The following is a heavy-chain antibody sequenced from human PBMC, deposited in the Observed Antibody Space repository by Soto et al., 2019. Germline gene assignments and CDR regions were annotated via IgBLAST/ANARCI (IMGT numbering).Heavy chain of an antibody. CDR3: ARSYYDSSGYTYNWFDP. CDR1: GYTFTDFY. D-gene: IGHD3-22*01. CDR2: INPNSGGT. Sequence: ASVKVSCKASGYTFTDFYIHWVRQAPGQGLEWMGWINPNSGGTNYAQKFQGRVTMTRDTSISTAYMELSRLRSDDTAVYYCARSYYDSSGYTYNWFDPWGQGTLVTVSS. V-gene: IGHV1-2*02. J-gene: IGHJ5*02.